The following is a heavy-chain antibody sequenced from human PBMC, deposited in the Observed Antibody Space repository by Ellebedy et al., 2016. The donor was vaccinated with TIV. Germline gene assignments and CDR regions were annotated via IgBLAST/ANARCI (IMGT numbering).Heavy chain of an antibody. CDR3: ARRPCSSTSCYEYFDY. D-gene: IGHD2-2*01. V-gene: IGHV1-18*04. CDR2: ISAYNGNT. J-gene: IGHJ4*02. CDR1: GYTFTGYY. Sequence: ASVKVSCKASGYTFTGYYMHWVRQVPGQGLEWMGWISAYNGNTNYAQKLQGRVTMTADTSTSTAYMELRSLRSDDTAVYYCARRPCSSTSCYEYFDYWGQGTLVTVSS.